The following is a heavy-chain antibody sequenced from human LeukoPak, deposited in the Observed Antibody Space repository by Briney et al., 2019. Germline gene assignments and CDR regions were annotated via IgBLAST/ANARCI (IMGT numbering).Heavy chain of an antibody. CDR3: AKDPDDFWRGYYVY. CDR2: IRYDGSNK. Sequence: GGSLRLSCAASGFTFSSYGMHWVRQAPGKGLEWVAFIRYDGSNKYYADSVKGRFTISRDNSKNTLYLQMNSLRAEDTAVYYCAKDPDDFWRGYYVYWGQGTLVTVSS. V-gene: IGHV3-30*02. D-gene: IGHD3-3*01. CDR1: GFTFSSYG. J-gene: IGHJ4*02.